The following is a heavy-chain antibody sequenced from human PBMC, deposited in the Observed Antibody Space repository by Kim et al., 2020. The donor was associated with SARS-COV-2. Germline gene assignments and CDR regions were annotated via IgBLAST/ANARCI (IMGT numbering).Heavy chain of an antibody. CDR3: TRGVLDGYWN. CDR2: GST. D-gene: IGHD1-1*01. Sequence: GSTYYDASVMGRFTISGDNSKNKLYLQRNSRRAEDTADYYCTRGVLDGYWNWGKGTLVTVSS. J-gene: IGHJ4*02. V-gene: IGHV3-53*01.